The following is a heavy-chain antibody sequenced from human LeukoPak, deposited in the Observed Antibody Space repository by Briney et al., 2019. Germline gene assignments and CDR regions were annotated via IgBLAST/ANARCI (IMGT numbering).Heavy chain of an antibody. J-gene: IGHJ3*02. CDR2: IYYSGST. Sequence: SETLSLTCAVYGGSFSGYYWSWIRQHPGKGLEWIGYIYYSGSTYYNPSLKSRVTISVDTSKNQFSLKLSSVTAADTAVYYCARVWDDAFDIWGQGTMVTVSS. V-gene: IGHV4-31*11. CDR3: ARVWDDAFDI. D-gene: IGHD1-26*01. CDR1: GGSFSGYY.